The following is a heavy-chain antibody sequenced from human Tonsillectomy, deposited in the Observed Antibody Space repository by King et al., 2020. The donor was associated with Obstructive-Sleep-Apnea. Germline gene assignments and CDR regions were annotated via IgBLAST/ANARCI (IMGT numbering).Heavy chain of an antibody. CDR1: GFTFSNYG. CDR3: AKDKSGFSGYGSLFDY. J-gene: IGHJ4*02. V-gene: IGHV3-30*02. D-gene: IGHD5-12*01. CDR2: IRYYGSNK. Sequence: VQLVESGGGVVQPGGSLRLSCAASGFTFSNYGMHWVRQAPGKGLEWVSFIRYYGSNKYYADSVKGRFTISRDDSKNTLYLQMNSLRPEDTAVYYCAKDKSGFSGYGSLFDYWGQGTLVTVSS.